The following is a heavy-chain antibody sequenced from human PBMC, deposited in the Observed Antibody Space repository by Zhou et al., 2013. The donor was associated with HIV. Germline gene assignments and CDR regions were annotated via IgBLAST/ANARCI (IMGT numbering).Heavy chain of an antibody. V-gene: IGHV1-69*12. CDR3: ARGRQAAAGYYYYYGMDV. CDR1: GGTLSRYG. D-gene: IGHD6-13*01. CDR2: IIPIFGTV. J-gene: IGHJ6*02. Sequence: QVQLVQSGAEVKKPGSSVKVSCKASGGTLSRYGISWVRQAPGQGLEWMGGIIPIFGTVNYAQKFQGRVTITADESTSTAYMELSSLRSEDTAVYYCARGRQAAAGYYYYYGMDVWGQGTTVTVSS.